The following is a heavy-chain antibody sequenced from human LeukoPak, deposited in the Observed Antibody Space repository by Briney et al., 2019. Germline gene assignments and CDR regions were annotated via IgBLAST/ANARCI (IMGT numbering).Heavy chain of an antibody. Sequence: GGSLRLSCTASGFTFCDYAMSWFRQAPGKGLEWVGFIRSKAYGGTTEYAASVKGRFTISRDDSKSIAYLQMNSLKTEDTAVYYCTRDSRDGYNYGYWGQGTLVTVSS. J-gene: IGHJ4*02. V-gene: IGHV3-49*03. CDR2: IRSKAYGGTT. CDR1: GFTFCDYA. D-gene: IGHD5-24*01. CDR3: TRDSRDGYNYGY.